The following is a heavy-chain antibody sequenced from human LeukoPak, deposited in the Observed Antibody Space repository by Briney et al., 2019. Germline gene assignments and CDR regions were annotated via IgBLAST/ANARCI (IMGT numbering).Heavy chain of an antibody. V-gene: IGHV1-8*01. CDR1: GYTFTSYD. CDR3: TRGLPRDGLVVIAAAGEY. CDR2: MNPNSGNT. Sequence: GASVKVSCKASGYTFTSYDINWVRQATGQGLEWMGWMNPNSGNTGYAQKFQGRVTITRDTSISTAYMELSRLTSEDTGVYYCTRGLPRDGLVVIAAAGEYWGQGSLVTVSS. D-gene: IGHD2-2*01. J-gene: IGHJ4*02.